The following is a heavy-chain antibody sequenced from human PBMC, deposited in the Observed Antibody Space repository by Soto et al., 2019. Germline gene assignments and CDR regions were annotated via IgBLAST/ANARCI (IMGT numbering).Heavy chain of an antibody. CDR2: ISSSGSTI. CDR3: ARGIQLWFQGFDY. J-gene: IGHJ4*02. CDR1: GFTFSDYY. D-gene: IGHD5-18*01. Sequence: SLRLSCAASGFTFSDYYMSWIRQAPGKGLEWVSYISSSGSTIYYADSVKGRFTISRDNAKNSLYLQMSILRAEDTAVYYCARGIQLWFQGFDYWGQGTLVTVSS. V-gene: IGHV3-11*01.